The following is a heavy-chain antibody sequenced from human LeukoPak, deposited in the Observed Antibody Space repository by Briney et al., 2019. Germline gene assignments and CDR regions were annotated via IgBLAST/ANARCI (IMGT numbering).Heavy chain of an antibody. CDR2: ISAYNGNT. D-gene: IGHD3-10*01. V-gene: IGHV1-18*01. CDR1: GYTFTSYG. J-gene: IGHJ4*02. CDR3: ARDGEPVLLWFGELLYGKTYFDY. Sequence: ASVKVSCKASGYTFTSYGISWVRQAPGQGLEWMGWISAYNGNTNYAQKLQGRVTMTTDTSTSTAYMELRSLRSDDTAVYYCARDGEPVLLWFGELLYGKTYFDYWGQGTLVTVSS.